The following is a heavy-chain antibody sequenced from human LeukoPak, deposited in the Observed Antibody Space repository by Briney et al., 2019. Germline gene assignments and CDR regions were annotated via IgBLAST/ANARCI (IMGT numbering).Heavy chain of an antibody. Sequence: GRSLRLSCVASGFTFSSYSMNWVRQPPGKGPEWVSYISSDDTTIYYADSVKGRFTISRDNAKNSLYLQMNSLRDEDTAVYYCARAKHVDIVATIHSYFDYWGQGTLVTVSS. CDR1: GFTFSSYS. V-gene: IGHV3-48*02. D-gene: IGHD5-12*01. CDR2: ISSDDTTI. CDR3: ARAKHVDIVATIHSYFDY. J-gene: IGHJ4*02.